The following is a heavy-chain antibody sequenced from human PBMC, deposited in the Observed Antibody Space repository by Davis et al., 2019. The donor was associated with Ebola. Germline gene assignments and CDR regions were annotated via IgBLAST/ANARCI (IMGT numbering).Heavy chain of an antibody. CDR2: ITHSGST. CDR1: GGSFSGYY. Sequence: GSLRLSCAVYGGSFSGYYWSWIRQPPGKGLEWIGEITHSGSTNYNPSLKSRVTISVDTSKNQFSLKLSSVTAADTAVYYCAREVAGGFDYWGQGTLVTVSS. D-gene: IGHD6-19*01. V-gene: IGHV4-34*01. CDR3: AREVAGGFDY. J-gene: IGHJ4*02.